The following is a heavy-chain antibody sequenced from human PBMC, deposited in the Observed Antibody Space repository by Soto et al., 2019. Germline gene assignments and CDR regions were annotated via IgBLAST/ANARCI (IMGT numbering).Heavy chain of an antibody. Sequence: GSLRLSCAASGFTFSSYAMNWVRQAPGKGLEWVSVISASGGSTYYADSVKGRFTISRDNSKNTVYLQMNSLRAEDTAVYYCAIERDSSGPPEYFDYWGQGTLVTVSS. CDR3: AIERDSSGPPEYFDY. J-gene: IGHJ4*02. D-gene: IGHD5-18*01. V-gene: IGHV3-23*01. CDR2: ISASGGST. CDR1: GFTFSSYA.